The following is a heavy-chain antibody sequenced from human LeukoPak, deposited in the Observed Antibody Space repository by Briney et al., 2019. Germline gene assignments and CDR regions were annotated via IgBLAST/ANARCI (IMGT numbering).Heavy chain of an antibody. CDR2: ISSSSNYI. Sequence: PGGSLRLSCAASGFTFSSYSLNWVRQPPGMGLEWVSSISSSSNYIYYADSVKGRFTISRDNAKNSLYLQMNSLRAEDTAVYYCARAWFGESYYFDYWGQGILVTVSS. CDR3: ARAWFGESYYFDY. CDR1: GFTFSSYS. D-gene: IGHD3-10*01. V-gene: IGHV3-21*01. J-gene: IGHJ4*02.